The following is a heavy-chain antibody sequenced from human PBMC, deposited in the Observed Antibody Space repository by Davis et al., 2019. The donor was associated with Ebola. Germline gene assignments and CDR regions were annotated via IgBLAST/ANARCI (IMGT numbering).Heavy chain of an antibody. D-gene: IGHD3-10*01. Sequence: SVKVSCKASGGTFSSYAISWVRQAPGQGLAWMGGIIPIFGTANYAQKFQGRVTITADESTSTAYMELSSLRSEDTAVYYCARDIGTMVRGAGGMDVWGKGTTVTVSS. CDR3: ARDIGTMVRGAGGMDV. J-gene: IGHJ6*04. V-gene: IGHV1-69*13. CDR1: GGTFSSYA. CDR2: IIPIFGTA.